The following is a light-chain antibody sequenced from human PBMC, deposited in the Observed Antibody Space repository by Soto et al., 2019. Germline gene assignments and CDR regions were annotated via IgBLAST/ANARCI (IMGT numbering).Light chain of an antibody. V-gene: IGKV3-20*01. CDR2: GAS. CDR1: QSVSSSY. J-gene: IGKJ1*01. Sequence: EILLTQSPGTLSLSPGERATFSCRASQSVSSSYLSWYQLKPGQAPRLLIYGASSRATGIPDRFSGSGSGTDFTLTISRLEPEDFAVYYCQQYGYSFRAFGQGTKVEL. CDR3: QQYGYSFRA.